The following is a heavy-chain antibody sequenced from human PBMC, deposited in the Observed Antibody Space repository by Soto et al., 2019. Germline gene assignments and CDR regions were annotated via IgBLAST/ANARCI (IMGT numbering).Heavy chain of an antibody. D-gene: IGHD3-3*01. CDR3: TIFHSHGMDV. CDR2: ISGYNGLT. CDR1: GYTFSNYG. V-gene: IGHV1-18*04. J-gene: IGHJ6*02. Sequence: QVQLVQSGDEVKKSGASVKVSCKASGYTFSNYGISWVRQAPGQGLEWMGWISGYNGLTAYAQNVQGRVTMTIDTSANTGYLEMRSLKFDDTAVYYCTIFHSHGMDVWGQGTTVTVSS.